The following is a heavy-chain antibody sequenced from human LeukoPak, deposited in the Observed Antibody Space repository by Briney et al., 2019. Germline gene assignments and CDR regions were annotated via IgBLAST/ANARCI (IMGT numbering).Heavy chain of an antibody. CDR3: ARDLGFYYGSGTYYDETYYYGMDV. V-gene: IGHV1-18*01. J-gene: IGHJ6*02. CDR1: GYTFTSYG. Sequence: ASVKVSCTASGYTFTSYGISWVRQAPGQGLEWMGWISAYNDNTNYGQNLQGRVTMTTDTSTSTAYMELRSLRSDDTAVYYCARDLGFYYGSGTYYDETYYYGMDVWGQGTTVTVSS. CDR2: ISAYNDNT. D-gene: IGHD3-10*01.